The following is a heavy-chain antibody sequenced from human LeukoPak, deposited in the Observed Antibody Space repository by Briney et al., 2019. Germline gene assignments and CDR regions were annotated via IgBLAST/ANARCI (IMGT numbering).Heavy chain of an antibody. CDR3: AKDLSIVGATTYYFDY. V-gene: IGHV3-20*04. CDR1: GFTFDDYG. J-gene: IGHJ4*02. CDR2: INWNGDST. D-gene: IGHD1-26*01. Sequence: GGSLRLSCAASGFTFDDYGMSWVRQAPGKGLEWVSGINWNGDSTYYADSVKGRFTISRDNSKNTLYLQMNSLRAEDTAVYYCAKDLSIVGATTYYFDYWGQGTLVTVSS.